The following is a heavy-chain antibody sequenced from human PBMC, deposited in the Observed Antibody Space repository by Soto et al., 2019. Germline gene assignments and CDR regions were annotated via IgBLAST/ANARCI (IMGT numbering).Heavy chain of an antibody. CDR2: IHYRGSA. J-gene: IGHJ3*02. CDR3: AREVNVPADADAFDI. V-gene: IGHV4-31*03. D-gene: IGHD2-2*01. Sequence: QVQLQESGPGLVKPSQTLSLTCTVSGGSISNNNYFWSWIRQHPGKGLEWIGYIHYRGSAYYNPSLRGRVIILVDTTKNQFSMKLSSVTAADTAMYYCAREVNVPADADAFDIWGQGTMVTVSS. CDR1: GGSISNNNYF.